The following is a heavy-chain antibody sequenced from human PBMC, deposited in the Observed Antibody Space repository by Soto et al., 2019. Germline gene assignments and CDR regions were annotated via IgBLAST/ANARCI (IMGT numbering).Heavy chain of an antibody. CDR2: INAANGDT. Sequence: QVQLVQSGTEVKKPGASVKVSCKASGYTFTSYGIHWVRQAPGQRLEWMGWINAANGDTKYSPKFQGRVTMTRDTSASTADMELSSLRSEDTAVYYCVRRHVSATGIDWFDPWGQGTLVTVSS. CDR1: GYTFTSYG. D-gene: IGHD6-13*01. J-gene: IGHJ5*02. V-gene: IGHV1-3*01. CDR3: VRRHVSATGIDWFDP.